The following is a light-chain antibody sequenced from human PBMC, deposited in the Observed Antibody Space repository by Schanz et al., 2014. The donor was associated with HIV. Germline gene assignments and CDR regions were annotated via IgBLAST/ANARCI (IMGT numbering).Light chain of an antibody. J-gene: IGLJ3*02. CDR3: AAWDDSLNGVV. CDR1: RSNIGADYD. CDR2: GTS. V-gene: IGLV1-40*01. Sequence: QSVLTQPPSVSGAPGQRVTISCTGGRSNIGADYDVHWYQQLPGTAPKLLISGTSNRPSGVPGRFSGSKSGTSASLAISGLQTEDEGDYYCAAWDDSLNGVVFGGGTKLTVL.